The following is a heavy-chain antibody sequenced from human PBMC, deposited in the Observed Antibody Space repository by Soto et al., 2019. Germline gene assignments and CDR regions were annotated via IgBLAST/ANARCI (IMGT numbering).Heavy chain of an antibody. CDR3: VRVAVPGIYGEDV. V-gene: IGHV1-69*09. CDR1: RGTFGNYA. J-gene: IGHJ6*02. D-gene: IGHD3-10*01. Sequence: QVQLVQSGAEVKKPGSSVKVSCKASRGTFGNYAISWVRQAPGQGLEWVGKAIPVFGIANYAQKFEGRVTITADRFTKTAYMELSSLRSEDTALYYCVRVAVPGIYGEDVWGQGTTVTVSS. CDR2: AIPVFGIA.